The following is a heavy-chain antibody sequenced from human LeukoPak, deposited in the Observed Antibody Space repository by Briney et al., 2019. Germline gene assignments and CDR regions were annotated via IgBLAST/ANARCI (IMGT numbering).Heavy chain of an antibody. CDR3: ARDPTTVTYYFDY. D-gene: IGHD4-17*01. CDR2: ISSSSSTI. CDR1: GFTFSSYS. V-gene: IGHV3-48*04. Sequence: GGSLRLSCAASGFTFSSYSMNWVRQAPGKGLEWVSYISSSSSTIYYADSVKGRFTISRDNAKNSLYLQMNSLRAEDTAVYYCARDPTTVTYYFDYWGQGTLVTVSS. J-gene: IGHJ4*01.